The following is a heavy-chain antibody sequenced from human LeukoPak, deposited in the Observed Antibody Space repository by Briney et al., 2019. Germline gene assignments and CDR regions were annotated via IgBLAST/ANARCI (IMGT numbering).Heavy chain of an antibody. V-gene: IGHV3-23*01. CDR3: AKEDYGYCSSTSCRGSFDY. CDR1: GFTFSNSA. J-gene: IGHJ4*02. CDR2: ISGSGGST. D-gene: IGHD2-2*03. Sequence: QTGGSLRLSCAASGFTFSNSALSWVRQAPGKGLEWVSDISGSGGSTYYADSVKGRFTISRDNSKNTLYLQMNSLRAEDTAVYYCAKEDYGYCSSTSCRGSFDYWGQGTLVTVSS.